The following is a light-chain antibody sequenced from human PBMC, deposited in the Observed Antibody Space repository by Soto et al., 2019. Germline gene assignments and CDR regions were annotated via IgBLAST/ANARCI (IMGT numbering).Light chain of an antibody. J-gene: IGKJ5*01. V-gene: IGKV1-33*01. CDR1: QDISNF. CDR3: QQYDNVFT. CDR2: DAS. Sequence: DIQMTQSPSSLSASVGDRVTITCQASQDISNFLNWYQQKPGKAPKLLIYDASTLETGVPSRFSGSGSGTDFTFTISSLQPEDIATYFCQQYDNVFTFGQGTRLEIK.